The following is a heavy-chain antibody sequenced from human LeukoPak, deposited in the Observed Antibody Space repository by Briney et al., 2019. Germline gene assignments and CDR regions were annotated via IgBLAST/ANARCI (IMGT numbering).Heavy chain of an antibody. V-gene: IGHV4-59*01. Sequence: PSETLSLTCTVSGGSISSYYWSWIRQPPGKGLEWIGYIYYSGSTNYNPSLKSRVTISVDTSKNQFSLKLSSVTAADTAVYYCARVSYDFWSGYYTRSYYGMDVWGQGTTVTVSS. CDR2: IYYSGST. CDR3: ARVSYDFWSGYYTRSYYGMDV. J-gene: IGHJ6*02. CDR1: GGSISSYY. D-gene: IGHD3-3*01.